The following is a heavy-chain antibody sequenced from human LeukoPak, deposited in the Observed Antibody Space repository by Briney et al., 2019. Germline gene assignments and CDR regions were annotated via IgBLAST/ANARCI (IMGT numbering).Heavy chain of an antibody. J-gene: IGHJ2*01. CDR2: IRYTGST. V-gene: IGHV4-59*01. D-gene: IGHD7-27*01. CDR3: AREHTIPLGIRLWYFDL. CDR1: GGSISGYY. Sequence: SETLSLTCTVSGGSISGYYWTWIRQSPGKRPEWLAYIRYTGSTNYNPSLKSRVTISVDTSKNQFSLKLSSVTAADTAVYYCAREHTIPLGIRLWYFDLWGRGTLVTVSS.